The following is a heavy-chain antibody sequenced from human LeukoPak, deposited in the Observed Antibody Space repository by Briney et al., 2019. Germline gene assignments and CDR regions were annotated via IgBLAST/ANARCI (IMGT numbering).Heavy chain of an antibody. Sequence: GGSLRLSCAASGFTFSSYGMHWVRQAPGKGLEWVAVISYDGSNKYYADSVKGRFTTSRDNSKNTLYLQMNSLRAEDTAVYYCAKGATTVTNFDYWGQGTLVTVSS. CDR2: ISYDGSNK. V-gene: IGHV3-30*18. J-gene: IGHJ4*02. CDR3: AKGATTVTNFDY. CDR1: GFTFSSYG. D-gene: IGHD4-17*01.